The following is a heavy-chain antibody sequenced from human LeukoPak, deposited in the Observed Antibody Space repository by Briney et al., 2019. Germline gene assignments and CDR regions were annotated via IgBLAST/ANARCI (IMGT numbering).Heavy chain of an antibody. CDR2: ISYSGTT. D-gene: IGHD4-11*01. V-gene: IGHV4-59*12. Sequence: SETLSLTCTVSGGSIRSYYWGWIRQPPGKGLECIGDISYSGTTNYNPSLKSRVTISVDMSKNQFSLKLSSVTAADTAVYYCARGNYGPHDGYYYYMDVWGRGTTVTVSS. J-gene: IGHJ6*03. CDR1: GGSIRSYY. CDR3: ARGNYGPHDGYYYYMDV.